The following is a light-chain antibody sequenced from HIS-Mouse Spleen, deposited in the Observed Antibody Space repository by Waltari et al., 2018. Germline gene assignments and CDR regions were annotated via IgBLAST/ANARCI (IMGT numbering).Light chain of an antibody. CDR3: VLYMGSGIWV. V-gene: IGLV8-61*01. J-gene: IGLJ3*02. Sequence: QTVVTQEPXXSVXXGGTVTXXXGLXXGSASTXXHPXRYQQTPGQAPPTLISSTTTRSSGVPDRFSGSILGNKAALTITGAQADDESDYYCVLYMGSGIWVFGGGTKLTVL. CDR2: STT. CDR1: XGSASTXXH.